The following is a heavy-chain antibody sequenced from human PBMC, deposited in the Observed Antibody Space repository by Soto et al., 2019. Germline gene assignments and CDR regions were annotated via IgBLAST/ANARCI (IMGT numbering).Heavy chain of an antibody. J-gene: IGHJ3*02. CDR2: FDPEDGET. V-gene: IGHV1-24*01. D-gene: IGHD1-1*01. CDR1: GYTLAGLS. CDR3: ARDRRPTGAFDI. Sequence: ASVKVSCKVSGYTLAGLSMRWVRQAPGKGLEWMGGFDPEDGETIYAQKFQGRVTITRDTSASTAYMELSSLRSEDTAVYYCARDRRPTGAFDIWGQGTMVTVSS.